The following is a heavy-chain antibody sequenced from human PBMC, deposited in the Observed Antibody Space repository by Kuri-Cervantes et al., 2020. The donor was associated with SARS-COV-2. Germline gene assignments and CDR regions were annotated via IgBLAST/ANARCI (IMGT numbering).Heavy chain of an antibody. D-gene: IGHD3-16*01. CDR3: ARDMTFDEYGDYFYYYMDV. CDR2: ISYDGNNK. J-gene: IGHJ6*03. V-gene: IGHV3-30*04. Sequence: GESLKISCAASHFTFSSYAFHWARQAPGQGLEWVAAISYDGNNKYFADSVRGRFTVSRDNSKNTLYLEMDGLRPEDTAVYYCARDMTFDEYGDYFYYYMDVWGKGTTVTVSS. CDR1: HFTFSSYA.